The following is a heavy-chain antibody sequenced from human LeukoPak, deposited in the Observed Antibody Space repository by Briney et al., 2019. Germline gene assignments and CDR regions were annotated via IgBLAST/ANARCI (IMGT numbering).Heavy chain of an antibody. J-gene: IGHJ5*02. V-gene: IGHV4-39*01. CDR2: IYYSGST. D-gene: IGHD6-13*01. CDR3: ARRGYSQYNWFDP. Sequence: SETLSLTCTVSGGSISSSSYYWGWIRQPPGKGLEWIGSIYYSGSTYYNPSLKSRVTISVDTSKNQFSLKLSSVTAADTAVYYCARRGYSQYNWFDPWGQGTLVTVSS. CDR1: GGSISSSSYY.